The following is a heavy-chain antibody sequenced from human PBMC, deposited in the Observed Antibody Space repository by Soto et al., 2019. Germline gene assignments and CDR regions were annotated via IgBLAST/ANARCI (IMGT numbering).Heavy chain of an antibody. V-gene: IGHV4-59*01. CDR2: IYYSGST. Sequence: PSETLSLTCTVSGGSISSYYWSWIRQPPGKGLEWIGYIYYSGSTNYNPSLKSRVTISVDTSKNQFSLKLSSVTAADTAVYYCARQRGSSSWKTFDYWRQGTLVTVSS. D-gene: IGHD6-13*01. CDR3: ARQRGSSSWKTFDY. J-gene: IGHJ4*02. CDR1: GGSISSYY.